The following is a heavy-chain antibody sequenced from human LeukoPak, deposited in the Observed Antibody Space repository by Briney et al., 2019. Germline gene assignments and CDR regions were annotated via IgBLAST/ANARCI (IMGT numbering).Heavy chain of an antibody. V-gene: IGHV1-69*01. Sequence: SVKVSCKASGGTFSSYAISWVRQAPGQGLEWMGGIIPIFGTANYAQKFQGRVTITADESTSTAYMELSGLRSEDTAVYYCARDRYSGYDSLGYWGQGTLVTASS. D-gene: IGHD5-12*01. CDR3: ARDRYSGYDSLGY. J-gene: IGHJ4*02. CDR2: IIPIFGTA. CDR1: GGTFSSYA.